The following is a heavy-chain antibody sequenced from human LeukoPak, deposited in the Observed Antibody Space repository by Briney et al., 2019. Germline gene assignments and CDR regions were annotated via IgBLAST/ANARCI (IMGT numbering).Heavy chain of an antibody. Sequence: SETLSLTCTVSGGSISSGGYYWSWIRQHPGKGLEWIGNIYYSGTTYYNPSLKSRVTIAVDTSKNQFSLKLSSVTAADTAMYYCARASLDTSMVPFDHWGQGTLVTVSS. J-gene: IGHJ4*02. CDR3: ARASLDTSMVPFDH. CDR1: GGSISSGGYY. V-gene: IGHV4-31*03. CDR2: IYYSGTT. D-gene: IGHD5-18*01.